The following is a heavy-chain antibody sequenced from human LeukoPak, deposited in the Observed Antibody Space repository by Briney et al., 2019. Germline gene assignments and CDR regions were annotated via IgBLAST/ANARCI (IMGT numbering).Heavy chain of an antibody. CDR3: ARAGTTVTTFYYFDY. J-gene: IGHJ4*02. CDR1: GFTFSSYA. CDR2: ISSNGGST. V-gene: IGHV3-64*01. D-gene: IGHD4-17*01. Sequence: PGGSLRLSCAACGFTFSSYAMYWLRQAPGKGLEYVSAISSNGGSTYYANSVKGRFTISRDNSKNTLYLQMGSLRAEDMAVYYCARAGTTVTTFYYFDYWDQGTLVTVSS.